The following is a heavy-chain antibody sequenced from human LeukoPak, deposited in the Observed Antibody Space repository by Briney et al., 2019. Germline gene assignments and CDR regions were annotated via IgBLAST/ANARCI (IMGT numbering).Heavy chain of an antibody. CDR3: ATGPSYYNWFDP. Sequence: AASVKVSCKVSGYTLTELSMHWVRQAPGEGLEWMGGFDPEDGETIYAQKFQGRVTMTEDTSTDTAYMELSSLRSEDTAVYYCATGPSYYNWFDPWGQGILVTVSS. CDR1: GYTLTELS. V-gene: IGHV1-24*01. CDR2: FDPEDGET. D-gene: IGHD3-10*01. J-gene: IGHJ5*02.